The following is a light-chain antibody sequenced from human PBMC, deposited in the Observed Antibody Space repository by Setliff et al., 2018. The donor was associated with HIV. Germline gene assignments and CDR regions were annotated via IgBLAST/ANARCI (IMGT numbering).Light chain of an antibody. J-gene: IGLJ2*01. Sequence: QSVLTQPASVSGSPGQSITISCTGTSSDVGGYNHVSWYQQHPGKAPKVMIYDVSNRPSGVSYRLSGSKSGNTASLTISGLQAEDEADYYCSSYTSSSTLVVFGGGTKGTVL. CDR2: DVS. CDR1: SSDVGGYNH. V-gene: IGLV2-14*01. CDR3: SSYTSSSTLVV.